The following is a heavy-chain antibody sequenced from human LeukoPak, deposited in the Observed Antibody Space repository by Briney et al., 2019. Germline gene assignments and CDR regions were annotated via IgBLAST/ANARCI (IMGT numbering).Heavy chain of an antibody. V-gene: IGHV4-61*01. CDR1: GVSVSSGSYY. D-gene: IGHD4-17*01. CDR3: ARVWSPTTVTPPSDY. Sequence: SETLSLTCTVSGVSVSSGSYYWSWIRQPPGKALELIGYIYYTGSSNYNPSLKSRVTISVDTSKNQFSLKLSSVTPADTAVYYCARVWSPTTVTPPSDYWGQGTLVTVSS. CDR2: IYYTGSS. J-gene: IGHJ4*02.